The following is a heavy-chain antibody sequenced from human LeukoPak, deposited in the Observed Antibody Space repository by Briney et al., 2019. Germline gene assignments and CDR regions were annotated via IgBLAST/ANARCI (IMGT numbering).Heavy chain of an antibody. D-gene: IGHD6-13*01. CDR3: AKDEAYSSSWYWVDY. J-gene: IGHJ4*02. CDR1: GFTFSSYA. V-gene: IGHV3-23*01. CDR2: ISGSGGST. Sequence: GGSLRLSCAASGFTFSSYAMSWVRQAPGKGLEWVSAISGSGGSTYYADSVKGRFTISRDNSKNTLYLQMNSLRAEDTAVYYCAKDEAYSSSWYWVDYWGQGTLVTVSS.